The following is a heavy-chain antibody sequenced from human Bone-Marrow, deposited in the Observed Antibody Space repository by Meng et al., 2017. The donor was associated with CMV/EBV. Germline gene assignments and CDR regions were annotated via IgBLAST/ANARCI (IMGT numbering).Heavy chain of an antibody. D-gene: IGHD2-15*01. CDR2: MNPTSGKT. Sequence: ASVKVSCKASGDTFTGYDINWVRQATGQGLEWMGWMNPTSGKTGYARKFQGRVTISRNTSRNTAYMELSRLTSDDTAVYYRARGVRYCSGDTCYYFDHWGQGTQVTVSS. CDR3: ARGVRYCSGDTCYYFDH. CDR1: GDTFTGYD. V-gene: IGHV1-8*03. J-gene: IGHJ4*02.